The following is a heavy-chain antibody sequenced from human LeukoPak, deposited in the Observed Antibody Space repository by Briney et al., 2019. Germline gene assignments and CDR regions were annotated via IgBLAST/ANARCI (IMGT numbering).Heavy chain of an antibody. V-gene: IGHV4-59*08. J-gene: IGHJ4*02. CDR1: GGSISSYY. CDR3: ARLTTVNYYFDC. D-gene: IGHD4-17*01. Sequence: SETLSLTCTVSGGSISSYYWSWIRQPPGKGLEWIGYIYYSGSTNYNPSLKSRVTISVDTSKNQFSLKLSSVTAADTAVYYCARLTTVNYYFDCWGQGTLVTVSS. CDR2: IYYSGST.